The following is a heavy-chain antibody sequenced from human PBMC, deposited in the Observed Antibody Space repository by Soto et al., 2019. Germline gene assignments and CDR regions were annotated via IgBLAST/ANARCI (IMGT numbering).Heavy chain of an antibody. D-gene: IGHD2-2*01. J-gene: IGHJ6*02. V-gene: IGHV3-23*01. CDR1: GFTFSTYA. Sequence: EVQLLESGGGLVQPGGSLRLSCAASGFTFSTYAMSWVRQAPGKGLEWVSAISGSGAGTYYADSVKGRFTISRDNSKNTLFLPMNSLRAEDTAVYYCATRRDASYYYYGMYVWGQGTTVNVSS. CDR3: ATRRDASYYYYGMYV. CDR2: ISGSGAGT.